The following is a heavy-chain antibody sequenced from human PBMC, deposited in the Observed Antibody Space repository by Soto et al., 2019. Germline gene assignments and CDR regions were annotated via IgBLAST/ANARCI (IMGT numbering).Heavy chain of an antibody. CDR1: GYTFTGYY. J-gene: IGHJ4*02. CDR3: ARDMEGAQYYFGF. D-gene: IGHD1-26*01. Sequence: ASVKVSFKASGYTFTGYYIHWVRQAPGQGLEWMGWINPNSGGTNYAQKFQGWVTMTRDTSISTAYMELSRLTSDDTAVYYCARDMEGAQYYFGFWGQGTLVTFSS. V-gene: IGHV1-2*04. CDR2: INPNSGGT.